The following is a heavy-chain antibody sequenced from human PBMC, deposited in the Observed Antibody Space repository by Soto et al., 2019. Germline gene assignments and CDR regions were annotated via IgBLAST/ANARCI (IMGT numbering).Heavy chain of an antibody. CDR1: GGSISSSNW. CDR2: IYHSGST. Sequence: QVQLQESGPGLVKPSGTLSLTCAVSGGSISSSNWWSWVRHPPGKGLEWIGEIYHSGSTNYNPSLKSRVTISVDKSKNQFSLKLSSVTAADTAVYYCARFAIVLVPAATSTYYYYGMDVWGQGTTVTVSS. J-gene: IGHJ6*02. CDR3: ARFAIVLVPAATSTYYYYGMDV. V-gene: IGHV4-4*02. D-gene: IGHD2-2*01.